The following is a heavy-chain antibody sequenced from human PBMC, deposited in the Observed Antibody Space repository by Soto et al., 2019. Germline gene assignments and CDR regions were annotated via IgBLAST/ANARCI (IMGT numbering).Heavy chain of an antibody. D-gene: IGHD2-2*01. V-gene: IGHV1-18*01. J-gene: IGHJ6*02. CDR2: ISAYNGNT. CDR3: ARRYCSSTSCYSYYGMDV. Sequence: APVEVSCKASGYTFTSDGISWVRQAPGQGLEWMGWISAYNGNTIYVQKLQGRVTMTTDTSTSTAYMELRSLRSDDTAVYYCARRYCSSTSCYSYYGMDVWGQGTTVTV. CDR1: GYTFTSDG.